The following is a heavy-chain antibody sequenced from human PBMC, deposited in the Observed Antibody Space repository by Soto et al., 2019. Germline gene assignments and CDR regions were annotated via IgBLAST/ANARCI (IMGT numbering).Heavy chain of an antibody. D-gene: IGHD2-2*01. CDR2: IVVGSGNT. CDR1: GFTFSSSA. CDR3: ASSVVPAAIKDYYYYYGMDV. V-gene: IGHV1-58*01. Sequence: GASVKVSCKASGFTFSSSAVQWVRQARGQRLEWIGWIVVGSGNTNYAQKFQERVTITRDESTSTAYMELSSLRSEDTAVYYCASSVVPAAIKDYYYYYGMDVWGQGTTVTVSS. J-gene: IGHJ6*02.